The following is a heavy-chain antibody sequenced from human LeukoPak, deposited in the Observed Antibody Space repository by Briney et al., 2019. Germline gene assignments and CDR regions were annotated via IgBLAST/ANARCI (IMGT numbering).Heavy chain of an antibody. Sequence: GASVKVSCKASGYTFTSYYMHWVRQAPGQGLEWMGWINPNSGGTNYAQKFQGRVTMTRDTSISTAYMELSRLRSDDTAAYYCARDIVVVIPAARPGLSVDYWGQGTLVTVSS. V-gene: IGHV1-2*02. CDR3: ARDIVVVIPAARPGLSVDY. D-gene: IGHD2-2*01. J-gene: IGHJ4*02. CDR1: GYTFTSYY. CDR2: INPNSGGT.